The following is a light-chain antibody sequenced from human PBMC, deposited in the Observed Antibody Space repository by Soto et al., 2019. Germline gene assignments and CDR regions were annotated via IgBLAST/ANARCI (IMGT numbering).Light chain of an antibody. Sequence: IVLTQSPGTLSLSPGERATLSCRASQSVSSTYLSWLQQKPGQAPRLLVFGASSRATGFPDRFSGSGSGTDLTLTVSSLEPEDFAVYYCHQYATSPYTLGQGAKLEI. V-gene: IGKV3-20*01. CDR1: QSVSSTY. CDR3: HQYATSPYT. J-gene: IGKJ2*01. CDR2: GAS.